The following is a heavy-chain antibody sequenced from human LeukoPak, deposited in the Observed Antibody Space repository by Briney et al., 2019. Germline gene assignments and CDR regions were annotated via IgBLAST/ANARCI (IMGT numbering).Heavy chain of an antibody. V-gene: IGHV1-18*01. J-gene: IGHJ3*02. Sequence: VASVKVSCKASGYTFTSYGISWVRQAPGQGLEWMGWISAYNGNTNYAQKLQGRVTMTTDTSTSTAYMELRSLRSDDTAMYYCARAGSYYYDSSAFDIWGQGTMVTVSS. CDR1: GYTFTSYG. D-gene: IGHD3-22*01. CDR3: ARAGSYYYDSSAFDI. CDR2: ISAYNGNT.